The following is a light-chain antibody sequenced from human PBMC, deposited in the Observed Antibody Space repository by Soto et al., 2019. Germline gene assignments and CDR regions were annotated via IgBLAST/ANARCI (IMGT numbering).Light chain of an antibody. CDR3: QQYNNWPRT. J-gene: IGKJ1*01. CDR2: GAS. Sequence: EIVLTQSPGTLSVSPGERATLSCRASQSVSSDFAWYQQKPGQAPRLLIYGASTRATGIPARFSGSGSGTEFTLTISSLQSEDFAVYYCQQYNNWPRTFGQGTKVDIK. CDR1: QSVSSD. V-gene: IGKV3-15*01.